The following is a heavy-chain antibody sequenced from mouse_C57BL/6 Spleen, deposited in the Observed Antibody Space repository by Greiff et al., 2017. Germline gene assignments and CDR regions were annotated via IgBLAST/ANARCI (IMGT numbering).Heavy chain of an antibody. CDR3: AREDVCYCYYAMDD. V-gene: IGHV1-7*01. J-gene: IGHJ4*01. D-gene: IGHD1-1*01. CDR1: GYTYNSYW. Sequence: VKLQESGAELAKPGASVKLSCKASGYTYNSYWMHWVKQRPGQGLEWIGYINPSSGYTKYNQKFKDQATLTADKSSSTAYMQLSSLTYEDSAVYYCAREDVCYCYYAMDDWGQGTSVTVSS. CDR2: INPSSGYT.